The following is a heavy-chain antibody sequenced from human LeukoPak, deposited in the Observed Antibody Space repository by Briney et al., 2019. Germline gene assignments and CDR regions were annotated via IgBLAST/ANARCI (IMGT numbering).Heavy chain of an antibody. CDR2: INHSGST. CDR1: GGSFSGYY. D-gene: IGHD5-18*01. J-gene: IGHJ4*02. CDR3: ARGRGYLYYFDY. Sequence: PSETLSLTCAVYGGSFSGYYWSWIRQPPGKGLEWIGEINHSGSTNYNPSLESRVTISVDTSKNQFSLKLSSVTAADTAVYYCARGRGYLYYFDYWGQGTLVTVSS. V-gene: IGHV4-34*01.